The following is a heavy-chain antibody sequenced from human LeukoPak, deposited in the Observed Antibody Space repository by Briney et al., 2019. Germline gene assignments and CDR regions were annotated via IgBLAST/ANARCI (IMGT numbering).Heavy chain of an antibody. CDR3: ARAQKYSYDAFDI. Sequence: GGSLRLSCAASGFTFSSMNWVRQAPGKGLEYVSYISSGSGTIYYADSVKGRFTISRDNAKNSLYLQMNSLSAEDTAVYYCARAQKYSYDAFDIWGQGTMDTVSS. CDR1: GFTFSS. V-gene: IGHV3-48*04. CDR2: ISSGSGTI. J-gene: IGHJ3*02. D-gene: IGHD4-11*01.